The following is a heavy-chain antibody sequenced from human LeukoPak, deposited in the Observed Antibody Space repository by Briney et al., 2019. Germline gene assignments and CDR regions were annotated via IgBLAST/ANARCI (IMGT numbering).Heavy chain of an antibody. CDR2: IYHSGST. D-gene: IGHD6-19*01. J-gene: IGHJ4*02. V-gene: IGHV4-38-2*02. Sequence: SETLSLTCTVSGYSISSGYYWGWIRQPPGKGLEWIGSIYHSGSTYYNPALKSRVTISVDTSKNQFSLKLSSVTAADTAVYYCARVGGSGWFDYWGQGTLVTVSS. CDR3: ARVGGSGWFDY. CDR1: GYSISSGYY.